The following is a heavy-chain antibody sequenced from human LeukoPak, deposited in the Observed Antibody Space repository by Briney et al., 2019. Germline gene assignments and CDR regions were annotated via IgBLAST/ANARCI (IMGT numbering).Heavy chain of an antibody. D-gene: IGHD3-22*01. Sequence: GGSLRLSYAASGFTFSSYAMNWVRQAPGKELEWVSYISSSSSTIYYADSVKGRFTISRDNAKNSLYLQMNSLRAEDTAVYYCARVLHKRDYESSTYYGYWGQGTLLTVSS. V-gene: IGHV3-48*01. CDR3: ARVLHKRDYESSTYYGY. CDR1: GFTFSSYA. J-gene: IGHJ4*02. CDR2: ISSSSSTI.